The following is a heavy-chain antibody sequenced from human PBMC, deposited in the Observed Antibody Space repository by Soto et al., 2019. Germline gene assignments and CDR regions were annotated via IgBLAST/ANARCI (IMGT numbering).Heavy chain of an antibody. V-gene: IGHV1-69*13. D-gene: IGHD3-22*01. CDR2: IIPIFGTA. Sequence: SVKVSCKASGGTFSSYAISWVRQAPGQGLEWMGGIIPIFGTANYAQKFQGRVTITADESTSTAYMELSGLRSEDTAVYYCARDSSDYYDSSGYYLFDYWGQGTLVTVSS. CDR1: GGTFSSYA. CDR3: ARDSSDYYDSSGYYLFDY. J-gene: IGHJ4*02.